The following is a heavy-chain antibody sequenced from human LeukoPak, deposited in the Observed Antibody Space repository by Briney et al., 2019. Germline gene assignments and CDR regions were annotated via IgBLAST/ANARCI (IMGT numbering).Heavy chain of an antibody. V-gene: IGHV1-18*01. CDR1: GYTFTSYG. J-gene: IGHJ5*02. CDR2: ISAYNGNT. D-gene: IGHD3-22*01. CDR3: ARGVNYYDSSGYYYQGRFDP. Sequence: ASVKVSCKASGYTFTSYGISWVRQAPGQGLEWMGWISAYNGNTNYAQKLQGRVTMTTDTSTSTAYMELRSLRSYDTAVYYCARGVNYYDSSGYYYQGRFDPWGQGTLVTVSS.